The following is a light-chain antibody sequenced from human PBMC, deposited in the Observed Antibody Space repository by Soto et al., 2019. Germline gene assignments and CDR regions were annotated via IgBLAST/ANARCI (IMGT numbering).Light chain of an antibody. CDR3: QQANSFPLT. CDR2: TGS. V-gene: IGKV1-12*01. Sequence: DIQMTQSPSSVSASVGDRVSITCRASQGISNWLAWYQQKPGRAPKLLIYTGSSFQSGVPSRFTGTRSGTDFTLTSSSLQPEDVATYYCQQANSFPLTFGGGTKVEIK. J-gene: IGKJ4*01. CDR1: QGISNW.